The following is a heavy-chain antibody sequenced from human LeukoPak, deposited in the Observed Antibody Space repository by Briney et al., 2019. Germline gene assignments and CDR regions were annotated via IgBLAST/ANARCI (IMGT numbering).Heavy chain of an antibody. J-gene: IGHJ3*02. Sequence: TLSLTCTVSGGSITNLNFYWTWLRQPAGKRLEWIGRIYTSGGTNYNPSLKSRVTMSVDKSKNQISLKLASLTAADTALYYCAGRGSSSGTFDIWGPGTFVTVSS. CDR2: IYTSGGT. CDR3: AGRGSSSGTFDI. V-gene: IGHV4-61*02. CDR1: GGSITNLNFY. D-gene: IGHD2-2*01.